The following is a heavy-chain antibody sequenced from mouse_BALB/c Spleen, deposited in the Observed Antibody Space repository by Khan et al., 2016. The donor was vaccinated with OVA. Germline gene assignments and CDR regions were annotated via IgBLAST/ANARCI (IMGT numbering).Heavy chain of an antibody. D-gene: IGHD1-1*01. CDR1: GFTFSSFG. V-gene: IGHV5-17*02. J-gene: IGHJ2*01. Sequence: EVQLLETGGGLVQPGGSRKLSCAASGFTFSSFGMHWVRQAPEKGLEWVAYISSGSSTIYYADTVKGRFTISRDNPKNTLFLQMTSLRSEDTAMYYCARNGDGSRSLDYWGQGTTLTVSS. CDR3: ARNGDGSRSLDY. CDR2: ISSGSSTI.